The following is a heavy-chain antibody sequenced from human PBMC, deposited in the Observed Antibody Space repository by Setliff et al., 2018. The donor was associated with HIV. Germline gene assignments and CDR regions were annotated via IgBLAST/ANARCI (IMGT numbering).Heavy chain of an antibody. V-gene: IGHV4-34*01. CDR3: ARLSLSLVRGIINSGDRFFDY. J-gene: IGHJ4*02. D-gene: IGHD3-10*01. Sequence: KPSETLSLTCAVYRGSFSHYYWTWIRQSPGKGLEWIAEINQERTTYYNPSLKSRVTISVDTSKNQSSLKLSSVTAADTAVYYCARLSLSLVRGIINSGDRFFDYWGQGSLVTVSS. CDR1: RGSFSHYY. CDR2: INQERTT.